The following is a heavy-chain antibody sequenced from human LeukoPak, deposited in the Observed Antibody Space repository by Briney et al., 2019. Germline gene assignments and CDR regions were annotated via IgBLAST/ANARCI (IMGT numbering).Heavy chain of an antibody. V-gene: IGHV3-21*01. D-gene: IGHD3-16*02. Sequence: GGSLRLSCAASGFTFSSYSISWVRQAPGKGLEWVSSISSSSSYIYYADSVRGRFTISRDNAKNSLYLQMNSLRAEDTAVYYCARDLADYDYVWGSYREGYYFDYWGQGTLVTVSS. CDR2: ISSSSSYI. CDR1: GFTFSSYS. J-gene: IGHJ4*02. CDR3: ARDLADYDYVWGSYREGYYFDY.